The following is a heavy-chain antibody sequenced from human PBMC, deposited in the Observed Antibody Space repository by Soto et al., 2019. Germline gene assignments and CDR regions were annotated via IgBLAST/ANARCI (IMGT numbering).Heavy chain of an antibody. Sequence: EVQLLESGGGLVQPGGSLRLSCAASGFTFSSSAMSWVRQAPGKGLYWVAAINGNGDTTYYADSVKGRFTISRDISKNTRHRPMNSLRYEYTDVYYGENIRGYALGSTNFQHWGQCTLVTVSS. CDR1: GFTFSSSA. V-gene: IGHV3-23*01. CDR2: INGNGDTT. CDR3: ENIRGYALGSTNFQH. J-gene: IGHJ1*01. D-gene: IGHD2-2*01.